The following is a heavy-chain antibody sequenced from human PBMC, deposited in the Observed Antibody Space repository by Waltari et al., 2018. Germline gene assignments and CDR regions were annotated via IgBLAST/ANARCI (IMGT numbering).Heavy chain of an antibody. Sequence: QVQLQESGPGLVKPSQTLSLTCTVSGGSISSGSYYWSWIRQPAGKGLEWIGYIYTSGSTNYNPSLKSRVTISVDTSKNQFSLKLSSVTAADTAVYYCARDASASGWYGLGFDPWGQGTLVTVSS. CDR1: GGSISSGSYY. J-gene: IGHJ5*02. V-gene: IGHV4-61*09. CDR2: IYTSGST. D-gene: IGHD6-19*01. CDR3: ARDASASGWYGLGFDP.